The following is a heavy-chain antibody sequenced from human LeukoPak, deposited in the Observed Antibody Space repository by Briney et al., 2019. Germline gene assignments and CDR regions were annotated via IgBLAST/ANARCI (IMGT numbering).Heavy chain of an antibody. J-gene: IGHJ1*01. V-gene: IGHV4-34*01. Sequence: SETLSLTCAVYGGSFSGYYWSWIRQPPGKGLEWIGGINHSGSTNYNPSLKSRVTISVDTSRNQFSLKLSSVTAADTAVYYCARGPYGDYEYFQHWGQGTLVTVSS. D-gene: IGHD4-17*01. CDR3: ARGPYGDYEYFQH. CDR2: INHSGST. CDR1: GGSFSGYY.